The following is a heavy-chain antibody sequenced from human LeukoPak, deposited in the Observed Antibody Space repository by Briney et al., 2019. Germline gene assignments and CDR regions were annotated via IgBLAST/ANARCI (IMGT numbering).Heavy chain of an antibody. Sequence: ASVKVSCKASGYTFTGYYMHWVRQAPGQGLEWMGWINPNSGGTNYAQKFQGWVTMTRDTSISTAYMELSRLRSDDTAVYYCARGGAAAGGDAFDIWGQGTMVTVSS. D-gene: IGHD6-13*01. CDR1: GYTFTGYY. V-gene: IGHV1-2*04. CDR2: INPNSGGT. J-gene: IGHJ3*02. CDR3: ARGGAAAGGDAFDI.